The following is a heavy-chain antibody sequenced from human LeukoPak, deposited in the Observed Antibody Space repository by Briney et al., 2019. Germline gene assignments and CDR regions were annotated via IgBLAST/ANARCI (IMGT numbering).Heavy chain of an antibody. Sequence: SETLSLTCTVSGGSVSSADSHWGWIRQYPGKGLEWIGYISHTGSTSYNPSLKSRVMISRDSSKNQFSLMLTSVTAADTAVYYCVRAVTRTSLYDYWGQGTLVTVSS. J-gene: IGHJ4*02. V-gene: IGHV4-31*03. CDR1: GGSVSSADSH. CDR3: VRAVTRTSLYDY. CDR2: ISHTGST. D-gene: IGHD1-7*01.